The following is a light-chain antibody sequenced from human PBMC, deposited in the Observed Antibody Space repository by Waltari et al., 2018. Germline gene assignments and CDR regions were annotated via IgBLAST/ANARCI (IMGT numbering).Light chain of an antibody. Sequence: QSVLTQPPSVSGAPGQRVTISCTGSSSNIWAGFHVHWYQQVPGTAPKLFISGNSDRPSGVPDRVSASKSGTSASLAITGLQAEDEADYYCQSYDSSLSGWVFGGGTKLTVL. CDR3: QSYDSSLSGWV. CDR1: SSNIWAGFH. V-gene: IGLV1-40*01. CDR2: GNS. J-gene: IGLJ3*02.